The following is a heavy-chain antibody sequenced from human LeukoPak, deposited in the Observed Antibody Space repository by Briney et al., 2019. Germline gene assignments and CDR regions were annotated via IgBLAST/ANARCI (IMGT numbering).Heavy chain of an antibody. CDR2: IYSGGST. CDR3: ARELGYCSGASCYFKYYGMDV. D-gene: IGHD2-15*01. J-gene: IGHJ6*02. CDR1: GFTVSSNY. Sequence: GGSLRLSCAVSGFTVSSNYMSWVRQAPGKGLEWVSVIYSGGSTYYADSVKGRFTISRDNSKNTLYLQMNSLRAEDTAVYYCARELGYCSGASCYFKYYGMDVWGQGTTVTVFS. V-gene: IGHV3-53*01.